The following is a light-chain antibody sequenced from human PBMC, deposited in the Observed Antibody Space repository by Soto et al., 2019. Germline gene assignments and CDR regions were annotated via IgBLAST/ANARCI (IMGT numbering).Light chain of an antibody. CDR1: QSVSSSY. Sequence: EIVLSQSPGTLSLSPGERATLSCRASQSVSSSYLAWYQQKPGQAPRLLIFDASSRATGISDRFSGSGSGTDFPLTISRLEPEDFAVYYCQQRSNWPLTFGGGTKVDVK. V-gene: IGKV3D-20*02. J-gene: IGKJ4*01. CDR2: DAS. CDR3: QQRSNWPLT.